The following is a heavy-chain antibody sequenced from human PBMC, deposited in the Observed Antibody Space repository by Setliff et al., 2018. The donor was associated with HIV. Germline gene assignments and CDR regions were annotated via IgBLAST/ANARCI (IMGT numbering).Heavy chain of an antibody. CDR1: GGPISSYY. D-gene: IGHD2-15*01. V-gene: IGHV4-4*07. CDR2: IYTSGST. J-gene: IGHJ4*02. Sequence: SETLSLTCTVSGGPISSYYWSWIRQPAGKGLEWSGRIYTSGSTNYNPPLKSRVTMSVDTSKNQFSLKLSSVTAADTAVYFCAGDYAGSGRPFDYWGQGTLVTVSS. CDR3: AGDYAGSGRPFDY.